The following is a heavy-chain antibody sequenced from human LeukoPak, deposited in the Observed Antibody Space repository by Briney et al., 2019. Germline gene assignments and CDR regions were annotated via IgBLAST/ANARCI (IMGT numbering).Heavy chain of an antibody. D-gene: IGHD6-19*01. CDR2: INDNGANT. CDR3: AQGGGGWYPIDS. CDR1: GFTFKKYG. V-gene: IGHV3-23*01. J-gene: IGHJ4*02. Sequence: GGSLRLSCAASGFTFKKYGMSWVRQAPGKGLEWVSTINDNGANTHYADSVKGRFSISRDSSKNTLFLQMNSLRADDTARYYCAQGGGGWYPIDSWGQGTLIIVSS.